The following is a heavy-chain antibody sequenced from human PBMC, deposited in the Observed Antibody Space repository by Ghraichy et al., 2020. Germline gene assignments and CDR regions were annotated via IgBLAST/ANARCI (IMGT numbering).Heavy chain of an antibody. CDR2: IIPIFGTA. D-gene: IGHD1-20*01. CDR1: GGTFSSYA. J-gene: IGHJ6*02. V-gene: IGHV1-69*13. Sequence: SVKVSCKASGGTFSSYAISWVRQAPGQGLEWMGGIIPIFGTANYAQKFQGRVTITADESTSTAYMELSSLRSEDTAVYYCASSKDSSSWPRFGYNWNDGNYYGMDVWGQGTTVTVSS. CDR3: ASSKDSSSWPRFGYNWNDGNYYGMDV.